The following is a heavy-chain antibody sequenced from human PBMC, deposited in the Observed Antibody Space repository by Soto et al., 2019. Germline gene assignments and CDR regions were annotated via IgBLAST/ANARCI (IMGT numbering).Heavy chain of an antibody. CDR2: IYWDDDK. CDR3: AHRLGRYTLSDAYLAI. Sequence: SGPTLVNPTQPLTLTCTFSGFSLTTRPVGVGWIRQPPGKALEWLVVIYWDDDKRYSPSLRSRLTITKDTSKNQVDLTMTDLDPLDTATYYCAHRLGRYTLSDAYLAIWG. V-gene: IGHV2-5*02. D-gene: IGHD3-9*01. CDR1: GFSLTTRPVG. J-gene: IGHJ6*03.